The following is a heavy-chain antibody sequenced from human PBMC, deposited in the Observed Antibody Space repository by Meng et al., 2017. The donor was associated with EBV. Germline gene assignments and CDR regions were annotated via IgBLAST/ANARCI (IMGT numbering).Heavy chain of an antibody. CDR1: GGPFRYYA. Sequence: QVQLVQSAAEVKEPWSSVKVYCKTSGGPFRYYAISWVRQAPGQGLEWLGGFLPRLGAPNYAQKFHGRVKITADESTSTHYMDLSSLRSEDTAIYYCASESGRGYTPDYWGQGTLVTVSS. D-gene: IGHD3-10*01. J-gene: IGHJ4*02. V-gene: IGHV1-69*01. CDR2: FLPRLGAP. CDR3: ASESGRGYTPDY.